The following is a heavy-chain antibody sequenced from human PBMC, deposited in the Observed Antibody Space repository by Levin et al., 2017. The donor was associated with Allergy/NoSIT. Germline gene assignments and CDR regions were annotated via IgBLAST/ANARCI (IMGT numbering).Heavy chain of an antibody. Sequence: GGSLRLSCKGSGYSFTSYWIGWVRQMPGKGLEWMGIIYPGDSDTRYSPSFQGQVTISADKSISTAYLQWSSLKAADTAMYYCARPHSYGYWGPYYYDGMDVWGQGTTVTVSS. CDR2: IYPGDSDT. V-gene: IGHV5-51*01. CDR3: ARPHSYGYWGPYYYDGMDV. CDR1: GYSFTSYW. D-gene: IGHD5-18*01. J-gene: IGHJ6*02.